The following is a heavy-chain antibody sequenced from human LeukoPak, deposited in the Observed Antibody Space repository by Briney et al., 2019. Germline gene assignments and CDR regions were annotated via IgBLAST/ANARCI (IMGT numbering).Heavy chain of an antibody. CDR3: AKDDGGYCSSTSCYWGYFDY. V-gene: IGHV3-23*01. Sequence: GGSLRLSCAASGFTFSSYAMSWVRQAPGKGLEWVSAISGSGGSTYYEDSVNGRFTISRDNSKNTLYLQMNSRRAEDTAVYYCAKDDGGYCSSTSCYWGYFDYWGQGTLVTVSS. J-gene: IGHJ4*02. D-gene: IGHD2-2*01. CDR1: GFTFSSYA. CDR2: ISGSGGST.